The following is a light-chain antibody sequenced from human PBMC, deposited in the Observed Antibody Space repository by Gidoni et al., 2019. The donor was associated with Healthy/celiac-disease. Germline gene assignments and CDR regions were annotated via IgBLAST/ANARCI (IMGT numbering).Light chain of an antibody. V-gene: IGLV2-14*01. CDR1: SSVVGGYNY. Sequence: QSALTQPASVSGSPAQSITISCTGTSSVVGGYNYVSWYQQHPGKAPKLMIYEVSNRPSGVSNRFSGSKSGNTASLTISGLQAEDEADYYCSSYTSSSTRVVFGGGTKLTVL. CDR2: EVS. J-gene: IGLJ2*01. CDR3: SSYTSSSTRVV.